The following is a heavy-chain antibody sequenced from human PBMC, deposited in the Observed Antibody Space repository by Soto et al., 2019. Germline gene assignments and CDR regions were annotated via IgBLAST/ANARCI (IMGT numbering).Heavy chain of an antibody. CDR3: ARPGGGYIAVAGSEYFQH. V-gene: IGHV5-51*01. D-gene: IGHD6-19*01. Sequence: GESLKISCKGSGYSFTSYWIGWVRQMPGKGLEWMGIIYPGDSDTRYSPSFQGQVTISANKSISTAYLQWSSLKASDTAMYYCARPGGGYIAVAGSEYFQHWGQGTLVTVSS. J-gene: IGHJ1*01. CDR1: GYSFTSYW. CDR2: IYPGDSDT.